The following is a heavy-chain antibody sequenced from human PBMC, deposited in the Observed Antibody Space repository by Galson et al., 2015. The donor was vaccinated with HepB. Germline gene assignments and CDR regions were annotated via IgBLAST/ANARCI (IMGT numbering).Heavy chain of an antibody. J-gene: IGHJ3*02. CDR1: GFTFSAYS. CDR3: AVKAYGCHGFDI. CDR2: ISSSGGST. D-gene: IGHD2-21*01. V-gene: IGHV3-64*01. Sequence: SLRLSCAASGFTFSAYSMSWVRQAPGKGLEYVSVISSSGGSTNYANSVRGRFTISRDNSKNTLYLQMGSLRAEDMAVYYCAVKAYGCHGFDIWGQGTLVTVSS.